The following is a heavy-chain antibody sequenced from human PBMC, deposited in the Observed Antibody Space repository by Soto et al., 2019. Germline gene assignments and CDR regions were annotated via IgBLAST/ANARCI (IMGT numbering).Heavy chain of an antibody. D-gene: IGHD6-13*01. CDR2: ISYDGSNK. J-gene: IGHJ4*02. CDR3: AKDLIAAAETPDY. CDR1: GFTFSSYG. Sequence: SLRLSCAASGFTFSSYGMHWVRQAPGKGLEWVAVISYDGSNKYYADSVKGRFTISRDNSKNTLYLQMNSLRAEDTAVYYCAKDLIAAAETPDYLVQGTLVTVSS. V-gene: IGHV3-30*18.